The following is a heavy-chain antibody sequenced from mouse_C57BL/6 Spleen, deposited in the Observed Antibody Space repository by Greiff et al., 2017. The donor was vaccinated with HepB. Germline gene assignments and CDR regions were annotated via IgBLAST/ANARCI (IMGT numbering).Heavy chain of an antibody. CDR3: ARGGLLLPDPIDY. CDR2: IDPSDSET. CDR1: GYTFTSYW. D-gene: IGHD2-1*01. J-gene: IGHJ4*01. V-gene: IGHV1-52*01. Sequence: QVHVKQPGAELVRPGSSVKLSCKASGYTFTSYWMHWVKQRPIQGLEWIGNIDPSDSETHYNQKFKDKATLTVDKSSSTAYMQLSSLTSEDSAVYYGARGGLLLPDPIDYWGQGTSVTVSS.